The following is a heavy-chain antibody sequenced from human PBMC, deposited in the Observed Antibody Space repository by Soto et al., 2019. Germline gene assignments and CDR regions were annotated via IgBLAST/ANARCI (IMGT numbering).Heavy chain of an antibody. CDR1: GFSLSSSGVG. CDR3: AHRKLSTVSPAFDY. D-gene: IGHD4-4*01. CDR2: FYWDDDK. V-gene: IGHV2-5*02. J-gene: IGHJ4*02. Sequence: GSGPTLVNPTQTLTVTCTFSGFSLSSSGVGVGWIRQPPGKALEWLALFYWDDDKRHSPSLKSRLTITKDTSKNQVVLTMTNMDPVDTATYYCAHRKLSTVSPAFDYWGQGTLVTVSS.